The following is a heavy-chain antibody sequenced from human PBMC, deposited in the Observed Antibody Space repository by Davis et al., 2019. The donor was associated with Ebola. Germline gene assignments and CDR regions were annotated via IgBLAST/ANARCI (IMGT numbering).Heavy chain of an antibody. V-gene: IGHV3-21*04. CDR1: GFTFSSYS. CDR2: ISSSSSYI. Sequence: PGGSLRLSCAASGFTFSSYSMNWVRQAPGKGLEWVSSISSSSSYIYYADSVKGRFTMSRDNAKNSLYLQMNSLRAEDTAVYYCARGDYYDSSFADAFDIWGQGTMVTVSS. J-gene: IGHJ3*02. CDR3: ARGDYYDSSFADAFDI. D-gene: IGHD3-22*01.